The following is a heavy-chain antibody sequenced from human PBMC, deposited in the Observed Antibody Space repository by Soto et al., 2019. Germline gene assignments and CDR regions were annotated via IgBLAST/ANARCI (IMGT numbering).Heavy chain of an antibody. D-gene: IGHD6-6*01. CDR2: IYYSGST. CDR3: ARALAARSHYYCDY. V-gene: IGHV4-31*03. J-gene: IGHJ4*02. Sequence: SETLSLTCTVSGGSISSGGYYWSWIRQHPGKGLEWIGYIYYSGSTYYNPSLKSRVTISVDTSKNQFSLKLSSVTAADTAVYYCARALAARSHYYCDYWGQGTLGTVS. CDR1: GGSISSGGYY.